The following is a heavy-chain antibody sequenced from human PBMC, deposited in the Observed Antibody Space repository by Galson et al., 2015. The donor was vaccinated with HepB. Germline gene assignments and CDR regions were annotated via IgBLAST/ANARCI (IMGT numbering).Heavy chain of an antibody. Sequence: LRLSCAASGFTFSSYGMHWVRQAPGKGLEWVAFIRYDGSNKYYADSVKGRFTISRDNAKNTLYLQMNSLRAEDTAVYYCARHASGGDYFDYWGQGTLVTVSS. CDR3: ARHASGGDYFDY. CDR1: GFTFSSYG. J-gene: IGHJ4*02. CDR2: IRYDGSNK. D-gene: IGHD3-10*01. V-gene: IGHV3-30*02.